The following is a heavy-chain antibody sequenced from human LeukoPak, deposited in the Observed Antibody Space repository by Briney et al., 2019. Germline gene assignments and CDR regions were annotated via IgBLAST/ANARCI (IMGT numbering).Heavy chain of an antibody. CDR2: IYSGGST. J-gene: IGHJ4*02. CDR3: AKEKGYSSGWDFDY. Sequence: GGSLRLSCAASGFTVSSNYMSWVRQAPGKGLEWVSVIYSGGSTYYADSVKGRFTISRDNSKNTLYLQMNSLRAEDTAVYYCAKEKGYSSGWDFDYWGQGTLVTVSS. CDR1: GFTVSSNY. D-gene: IGHD6-19*01. V-gene: IGHV3-53*01.